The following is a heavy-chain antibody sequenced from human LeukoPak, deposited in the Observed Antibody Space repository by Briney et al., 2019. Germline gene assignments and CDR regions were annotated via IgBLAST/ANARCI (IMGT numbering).Heavy chain of an antibody. D-gene: IGHD2-2*01. V-gene: IGHV3-74*01. J-gene: IGHJ4*02. CDR1: GCTFSGYW. CDR2: INSDGSST. CDR3: ARVPWCSTTSCYPFDY. Sequence: PGGSLRLSWAASGCTFSGYWRHGVRQAPGKGLGWVSRINSDGSSTSYADSVKGRFTISRDNAKNTLYLQMNSLRAEDTAVYYCARVPWCSTTSCYPFDYWGQGTLVTVSS.